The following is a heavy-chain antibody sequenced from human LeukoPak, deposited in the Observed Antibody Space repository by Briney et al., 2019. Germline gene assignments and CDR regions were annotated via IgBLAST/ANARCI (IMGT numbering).Heavy chain of an antibody. V-gene: IGHV1-2*02. Sequence: ASVEVSCKASGYIFTPYYIHWMRQAPGQGLEWMGWLNPKSGDTNYGPMFHGRVNTLRDTSFITAYMELTRLTSDDSAVYYCAALGHCPGDTCPRRGDFDIWGQEPPVTVSS. CDR2: LNPKSGDT. CDR3: AALGHCPGDTCPRRGDFDI. D-gene: IGHD2-8*02. J-gene: IGHJ3*02. CDR1: GYIFTPYY.